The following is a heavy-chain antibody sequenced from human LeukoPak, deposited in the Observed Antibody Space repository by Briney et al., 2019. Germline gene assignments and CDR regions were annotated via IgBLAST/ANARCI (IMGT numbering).Heavy chain of an antibody. J-gene: IGHJ6*02. CDR3: AKGPSDIVVSYYGMDV. Sequence: PGGSLRLSCAASGFTFSSYAMSWVRQAPGKGLEWVSVISGGGYSTYYAASVKGRFTISRDNSKNTLYLQMNSLRAEDTAVYYCAKGPSDIVVSYYGMDVWGQGTTVTVS. CDR1: GFTFSSYA. CDR2: ISGGGYST. D-gene: IGHD5-12*01. V-gene: IGHV3-23*01.